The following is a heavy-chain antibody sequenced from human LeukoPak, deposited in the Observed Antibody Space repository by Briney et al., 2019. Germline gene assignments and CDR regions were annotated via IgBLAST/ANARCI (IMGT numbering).Heavy chain of an antibody. V-gene: IGHV3-64D*09. Sequence: TGGSLRLSCSASGLTFSSFEMHWVRQAPGKGLEYLSAISSNGGSTYYADSVKGRFTVSRDNSKNTLYLQMTSLRPDDTAVYYCVKIARDWGQGTLVTVSS. CDR2: ISSNGGST. CDR1: GLTFSSFE. CDR3: VKIARD. J-gene: IGHJ4*02.